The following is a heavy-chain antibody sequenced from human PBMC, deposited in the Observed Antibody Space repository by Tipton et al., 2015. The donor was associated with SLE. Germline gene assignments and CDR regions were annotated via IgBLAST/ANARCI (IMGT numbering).Heavy chain of an antibody. Sequence: TLSLTCTVSGGSISSGGYYWSWIRQHPGKGLEWIGYIYHSGITNYNPSLQSRVTISVDTSKNQFSLKLTSVTAADTAVYYCARGPPFMEWERNWFDPWGQGTQVTVSS. J-gene: IGHJ5*02. CDR3: ARGPPFMEWERNWFDP. CDR2: IYHSGIT. D-gene: IGHD3-3*02. V-gene: IGHV4-61*08. CDR1: GGSISSGGYY.